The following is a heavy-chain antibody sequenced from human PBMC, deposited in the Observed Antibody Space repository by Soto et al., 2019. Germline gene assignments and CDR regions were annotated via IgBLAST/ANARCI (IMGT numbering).Heavy chain of an antibody. Sequence: ASVKVSCKASGYTFSGYHMHGVRQAPGQGLEWMGWINVYNGETNIAQKFQGRVAMTRDTSITTAYVELSRLRFDDTAVYFCAREGATRRPSRLAIGWLESWGQGTLVTVSS. J-gene: IGHJ5*01. D-gene: IGHD5-12*01. V-gene: IGHV1-2*02. CDR3: AREGATRRPSRLAIGWLES. CDR2: INVYNGET. CDR1: GYTFSGYH.